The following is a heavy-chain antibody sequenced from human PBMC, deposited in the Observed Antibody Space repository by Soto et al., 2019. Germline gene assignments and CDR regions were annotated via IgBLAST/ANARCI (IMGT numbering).Heavy chain of an antibody. CDR2: INAGNGNT. J-gene: IGHJ4*02. CDR3: AIIAVDDYYFDS. Sequence: ASVKVSCKASGYTFTSYAMHWVRQAPGQRLEWMGWINAGNGNTKYSQKFQGRVTITRDTSASTAYMELSSLRSEDTAVYYCAIIAVDDYYFDSWGQGTLVTVSS. CDR1: GYTFTSYA. V-gene: IGHV1-3*01. D-gene: IGHD6-19*01.